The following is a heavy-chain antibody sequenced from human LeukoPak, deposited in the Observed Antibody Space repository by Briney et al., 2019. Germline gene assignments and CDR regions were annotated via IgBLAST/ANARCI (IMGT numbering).Heavy chain of an antibody. V-gene: IGHV5-51*01. CDR2: IYPGDSDV. CDR1: GHSFSNFW. J-gene: IGHJ6*03. D-gene: IGHD4/OR15-4a*01. CDR3: ARGFYGGYYYYYYMDV. Sequence: GESLKISCKGSGHSFSNFWIAWVRQTPGKGLEWMGVIYPGDSDVKYSPPFQGQVTISVDKSISTAYLQWSSLKASDTAMYYCARGFYGGYYYYYYMDVWGKGTTVTVSS.